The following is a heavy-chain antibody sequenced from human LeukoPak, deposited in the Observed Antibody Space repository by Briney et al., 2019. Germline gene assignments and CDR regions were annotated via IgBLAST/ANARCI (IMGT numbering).Heavy chain of an antibody. CDR1: GGSISSYY. CDR2: IYTSGST. Sequence: PSETLSLTCTVSGGSISSYYWSWIRQPAGEGLEWIGRIYTSGSTNYNPSLKSRVTISVDKSKNQFSLKLNSVTAAGTAVYYCAREPTLVGASHFDYWGQGTLVTVSS. D-gene: IGHD1-26*01. V-gene: IGHV4-4*07. J-gene: IGHJ4*02. CDR3: AREPTLVGASHFDY.